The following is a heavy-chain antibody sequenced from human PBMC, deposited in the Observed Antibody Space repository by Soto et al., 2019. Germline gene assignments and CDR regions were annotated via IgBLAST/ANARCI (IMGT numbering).Heavy chain of an antibody. CDR1: GFTFSTDS. CDR2: ISTSGATR. Sequence: EGQLVESGGGLGQPGGSLRLSCVASGFTFSTDSMNWVRQAPGKGLEWVAHISTSGATRYYADSVNGRFTISRDNAKTSLYLQMDSLRNEDTDVYYCERFFGSGLDYWGQGTLVTVSS. V-gene: IGHV3-48*02. D-gene: IGHD6-19*01. CDR3: ERFFGSGLDY. J-gene: IGHJ4*02.